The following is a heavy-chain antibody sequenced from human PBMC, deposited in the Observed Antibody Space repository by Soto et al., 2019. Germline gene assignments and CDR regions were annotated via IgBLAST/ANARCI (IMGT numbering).Heavy chain of an antibody. CDR3: ARDSSGTGYYHGMDV. V-gene: IGHV3-33*01. CDR1: GFNFSSYG. CDR2: IWYDGSRK. D-gene: IGHD6-13*01. Sequence: QVQLVESGGGVVQPGRSLRLSCAASGFNFSSYGMHWVRQAPGKGLEWVAVIWYDGSRKYYADSVKGRFTISRDNSKNTMYLQMNSLRVEDTAVYYCARDSSGTGYYHGMDVWGQGTTVNVSS. J-gene: IGHJ6*02.